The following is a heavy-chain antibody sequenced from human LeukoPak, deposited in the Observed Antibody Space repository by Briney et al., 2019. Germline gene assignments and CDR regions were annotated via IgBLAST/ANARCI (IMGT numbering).Heavy chain of an antibody. D-gene: IGHD2-2*01. Sequence: ASVKVSCKASGYTFTGYGISWVRQAPGQGLEWMGWISAYNGNTNYAQKLQGRVTMTTDTSTSTAYMELRSLRSDDTAVYYCARSRGGDIVVVPAATQFDYWGQGTLVTVSS. CDR3: ARSRGGDIVVVPAATQFDY. CDR2: ISAYNGNT. J-gene: IGHJ4*02. V-gene: IGHV1-18*01. CDR1: GYTFTGYG.